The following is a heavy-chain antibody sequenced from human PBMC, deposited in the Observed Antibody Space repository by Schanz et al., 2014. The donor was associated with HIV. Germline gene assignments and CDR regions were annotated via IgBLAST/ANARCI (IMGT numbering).Heavy chain of an antibody. CDR2: ISARSTTK. Sequence: VQLVESGGGLVKPGGSLRLSCAASGFTFNDYFMSWIRQAPGKGLEWVSYISARSTTKYYADSVKGRFTISRDNANNSLSLQMKSLRAEDTAVYFCARGSWYSGGWYDDYNYYDVDVWGQGTTVIVSS. CDR1: GFTFNDYF. J-gene: IGHJ6*02. CDR3: ARGSWYSGGWYDDYNYYDVDV. D-gene: IGHD6-19*01. V-gene: IGHV3-11*01.